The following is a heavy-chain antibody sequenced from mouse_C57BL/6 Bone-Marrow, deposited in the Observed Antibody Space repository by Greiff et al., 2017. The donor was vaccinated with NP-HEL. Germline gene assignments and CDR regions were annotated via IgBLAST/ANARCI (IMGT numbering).Heavy chain of an antibody. J-gene: IGHJ4*01. Sequence: QVQLKESGAELARPGASVKLSCKASGSTFTSYGISWVKQRTGQGLEWIGEIYPRSGYTYYNEKFKGKAPLTADKSSSTAYMELRSLTSEVSAVYFCAIYYGSSYGYAMDYWGQGTSVTVAS. CDR3: AIYYGSSYGYAMDY. CDR1: GSTFTSYG. V-gene: IGHV1-81*01. D-gene: IGHD1-1*01. CDR2: IYPRSGYT.